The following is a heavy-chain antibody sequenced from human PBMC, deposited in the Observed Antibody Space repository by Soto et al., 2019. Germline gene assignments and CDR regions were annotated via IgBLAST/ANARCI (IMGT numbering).Heavy chain of an antibody. CDR3: AREYYDFWSGYYYYYYYGMDV. V-gene: IGHV1-8*01. CDR2: MKPNSGNT. CDR1: GYTFTSYD. Sequence: GASVKVSCKASGYTFTSYDINWVRQATGQGLEWMGWMKPNSGNTGYAQKFQGRVTMTRNTSISTAYMELSSLRSEDTAVYYCAREYYDFWSGYYYYYYYGMDVWGQGTTVTVSS. D-gene: IGHD3-3*01. J-gene: IGHJ6*02.